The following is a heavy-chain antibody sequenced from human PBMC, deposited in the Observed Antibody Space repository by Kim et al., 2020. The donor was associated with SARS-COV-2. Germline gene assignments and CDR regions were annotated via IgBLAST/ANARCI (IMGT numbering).Heavy chain of an antibody. Sequence: SETLSLTCAVSGGSISSSNWWSWVRQPPGKGLEWIGEIYHSGSTNYNPSLKSRVTISVDKSKNQFSLRLSSVTAADTAVYYCARLSSEEKETYYYDSSGYYYVAYFDYWGQGTLVTVSS. CDR2: IYHSGST. V-gene: IGHV4-4*02. CDR1: GGSISSSNW. D-gene: IGHD3-22*01. CDR3: ARLSSEEKETYYYDSSGYYYVAYFDY. J-gene: IGHJ4*02.